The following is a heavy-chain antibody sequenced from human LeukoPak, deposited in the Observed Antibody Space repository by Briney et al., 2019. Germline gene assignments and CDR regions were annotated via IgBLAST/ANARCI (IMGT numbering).Heavy chain of an antibody. CDR2: ISPYNGNT. CDR3: AREMATIVNQFDY. CDR1: GYTFTSYG. Sequence: ASVKVSCKASGYTFTSYGISWVRQAPGQGLEWMGWISPYNGNTNYAQKLQGRVTMTTDTSTTTAYMELRSLRSDDAAVYYCAREMATIVNQFDYWGQGTLVTVSS. D-gene: IGHD5-24*01. V-gene: IGHV1-18*01. J-gene: IGHJ4*02.